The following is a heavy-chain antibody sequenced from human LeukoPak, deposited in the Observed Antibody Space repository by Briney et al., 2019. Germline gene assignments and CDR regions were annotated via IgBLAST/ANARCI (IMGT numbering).Heavy chain of an antibody. V-gene: IGHV3-53*04. Sequence: GGSLRLSCAASGFTVSSNYMSWVRQAPGKGLEWVSVIYSGGSTYYADSVKGRFTISRHNSKNTLYLQMNSLRAEDTAVYYCARPGGELVPAFDYWGQGTLVTVSS. CDR2: IYSGGST. CDR3: ARPGGELVPAFDY. CDR1: GFTVSSNY. D-gene: IGHD3-16*01. J-gene: IGHJ4*02.